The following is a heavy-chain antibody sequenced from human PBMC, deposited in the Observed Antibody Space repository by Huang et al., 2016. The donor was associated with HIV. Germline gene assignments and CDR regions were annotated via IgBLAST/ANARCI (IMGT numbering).Heavy chain of an antibody. J-gene: IGHJ3*01. Sequence: QVQLVQSGAEFKKPGASLKLSCAASGYIFTTYSIHWFRRVPGQSLQWLGGIHPGNGRIPFLQSLNGRVILSRDLSAATVYMQLSGLTADDTATYFCARAARGDGYHGAFDVWGQGTMVTV. CDR3: ARAARGDGYHGAFDV. CDR1: GYIFTTYS. CDR2: IHPGNGRI. D-gene: IGHD2-2*03. V-gene: IGHV1-3*01.